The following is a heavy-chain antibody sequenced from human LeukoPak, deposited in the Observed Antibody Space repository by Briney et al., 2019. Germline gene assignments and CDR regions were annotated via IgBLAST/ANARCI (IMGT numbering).Heavy chain of an antibody. J-gene: IGHJ4*02. CDR1: GFTFSSYA. CDR2: MSGSGGST. Sequence: GGSLRLSRAASGFTFSSYAMSWVRQAPGKGLEWVSAMSGSGGSTYYADAVKGRLTISRDNSKNTLYLQMNSLRAEDTAVHYCAKDRNIVVVPAAIPHWGQGTLVTVSS. CDR3: AKDRNIVVVPAAIPH. D-gene: IGHD2-2*02. V-gene: IGHV3-23*01.